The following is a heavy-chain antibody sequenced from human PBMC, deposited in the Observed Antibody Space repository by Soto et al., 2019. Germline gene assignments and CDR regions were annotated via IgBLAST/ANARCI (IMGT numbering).Heavy chain of an antibody. CDR1: GYTFTSYA. J-gene: IGHJ4*02. CDR3: ARAPQYYYDSSGYDY. D-gene: IGHD3-22*01. V-gene: IGHV1-3*01. Sequence: ASVKVSCKASGYTFTSYAMHWVRQAPGQRLEWMGWINAGNGNTKYSQKFQGRVTITRDTSASTAYMELSSLRSEDTAVYYCARAPQYYYDSSGYDYWGQGTLFIVSS. CDR2: INAGNGNT.